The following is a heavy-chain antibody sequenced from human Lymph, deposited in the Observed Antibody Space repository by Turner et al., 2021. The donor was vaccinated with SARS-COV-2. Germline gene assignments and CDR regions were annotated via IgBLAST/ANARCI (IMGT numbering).Heavy chain of an antibody. D-gene: IGHD1-1*01. V-gene: IGHV1-24*01. CDR3: ATLKSNWKILTGRYYFDF. J-gene: IGHJ4*02. Sequence: QVQLVQSGAEVKKPGASVKVSCKVSGYTLTELSIHWVRQAPGKGLEWMGGFDPEDGETIYAQKFQGRVTMTEDTSTDTAYMELSSLRSEDTAVYYCATLKSNWKILTGRYYFDFWGQGTLVTDSS. CDR2: FDPEDGET. CDR1: GYTLTELS.